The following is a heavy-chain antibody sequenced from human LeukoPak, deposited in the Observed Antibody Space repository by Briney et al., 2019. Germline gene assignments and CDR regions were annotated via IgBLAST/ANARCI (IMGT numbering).Heavy chain of an antibody. V-gene: IGHV3-11*01. CDR3: AKDGSSSWSYYFDY. CDR2: ISSSGSTI. J-gene: IGHJ4*02. CDR1: GFTFSDYY. Sequence: PGGSLRLSCAASGFTFSDYYMSWIRQAPGKGLEWVSYISSSGSTIYYADSVKGRFTISRDNAKNSLYLQMNSLRAEDTAVYYCAKDGSSSWSYYFDYWGQGTLVTVSS. D-gene: IGHD6-13*01.